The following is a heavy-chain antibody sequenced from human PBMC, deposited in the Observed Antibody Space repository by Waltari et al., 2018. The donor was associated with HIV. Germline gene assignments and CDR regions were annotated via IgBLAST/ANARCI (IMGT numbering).Heavy chain of an antibody. CDR2: ISWNSNSI. D-gene: IGHD3-9*01. CDR3: AKDRFDSSNYADF. J-gene: IGHJ4*02. CDR1: GFTFGDDA. V-gene: IGHV3-9*01. Sequence: EVQLVESGGGLVQPGKSLRLSCAASGFTFGDDAMHWVRQAPGKGPEWVSGISWNSNSIFYVDSVKGRFTISRDNAKNSLYLQMHSLRPEDTALYYCAKDRFDSSNYADFWGQGTLVIVSS.